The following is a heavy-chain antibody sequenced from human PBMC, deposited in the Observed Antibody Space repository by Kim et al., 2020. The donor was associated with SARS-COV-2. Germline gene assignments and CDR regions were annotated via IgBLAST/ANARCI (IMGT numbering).Heavy chain of an antibody. Sequence: GGSLRLSCAASGFTFGDYAMHWVRQAPGKGLEWVSGISWNSGSIGYADSVKGRFTISRDNAKKSLYLQMNSLRAEDTALYYCAKDIGTLGAAGLGYWGQGTLVTVSS. J-gene: IGHJ4*02. D-gene: IGHD3-16*01. CDR1: GFTFGDYA. CDR2: ISWNSGSI. CDR3: AKDIGTLGAAGLGY. V-gene: IGHV3-9*01.